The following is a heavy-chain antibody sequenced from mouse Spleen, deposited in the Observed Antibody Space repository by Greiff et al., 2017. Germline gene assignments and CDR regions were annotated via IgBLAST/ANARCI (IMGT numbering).Heavy chain of an antibody. V-gene: IGHV1-20*02. CDR2: INPYNGDT. Sequence: EVQLQQSGPELVKPGASVKISCKASGYSFTGYFMNWVMQSHGKSLEWIGRINPYNGDTFYNQKFKGKATLTVDKSSSTAHMELRSLASEDSAVYYCARSDGYFWYFDVWGAGTTVTVSS. J-gene: IGHJ1*01. D-gene: IGHD2-3*01. CDR1: GYSFTGYF. CDR3: ARSDGYFWYFDV.